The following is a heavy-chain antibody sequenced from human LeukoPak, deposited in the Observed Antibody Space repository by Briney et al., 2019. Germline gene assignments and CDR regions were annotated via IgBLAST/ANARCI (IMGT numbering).Heavy chain of an antibody. V-gene: IGHV4-61*05. Sequence: PSETLSLTCTVSGGSISSSSYYWGWIRQPPGKGLEWIGRIYTSGSTNYNPSLKSRVTMSVDTSKNQFSLKLSSVTAADTAVYYCARVHTISSQFNWFDPWGQGTLVTVSS. CDR1: GGSISSSSYY. D-gene: IGHD3-3*01. CDR2: IYTSGST. CDR3: ARVHTISSQFNWFDP. J-gene: IGHJ5*02.